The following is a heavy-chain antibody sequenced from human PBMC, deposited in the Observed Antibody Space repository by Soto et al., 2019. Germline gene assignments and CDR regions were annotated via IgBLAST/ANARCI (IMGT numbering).Heavy chain of an antibody. J-gene: IGHJ3*02. CDR3: ASERCRGSCYFDAFDI. CDR1: GYTFTSYA. V-gene: IGHV1-3*01. CDR2: INAGNGNT. D-gene: IGHD2-15*01. Sequence: ASVKVSCKASGYTFTSYAMHWVRQAPGQRLEWMGWINAGNGNTKYSQKFQGRVTITRDTSASTAYMELSSLRSEDTAVYYCASERCRGSCYFDAFDIWGQGTMVTVSS.